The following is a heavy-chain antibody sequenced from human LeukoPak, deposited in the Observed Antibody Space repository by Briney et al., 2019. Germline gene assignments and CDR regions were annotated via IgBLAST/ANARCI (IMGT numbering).Heavy chain of an antibody. CDR3: ASVSTVTTFYFGY. CDR1: GGSFSGYY. Sequence: PSETLSLTCAVSGGSFSGYYWSWIRQPPGKGLEWIGEINHSGSTNYNPSLKSRVTISVDTSRNQFSLKLSSVTAADTAVYYCASVSTVTTFYFGYWGQGTLVTVSS. J-gene: IGHJ4*02. CDR2: INHSGST. D-gene: IGHD4-17*01. V-gene: IGHV4-34*01.